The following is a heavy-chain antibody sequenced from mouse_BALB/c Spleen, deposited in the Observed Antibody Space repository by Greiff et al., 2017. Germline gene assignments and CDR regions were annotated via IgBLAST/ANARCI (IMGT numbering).Heavy chain of an antibody. CDR1: GFTFSNYW. J-gene: IGHJ4*01. Sequence: EVKLEESGGGLVQPGGSMKLSCVASGFTFSNYWMNWVRQSPEKGLEWVAEIRLKSNNYATHYAESVKGRFTISRDDSKSIVYLQMNNLRAEDTGIYSSTRPGWDVSMDSWGQGTSVPVSS. CDR3: TRPGWDVSMDS. V-gene: IGHV6-6*02. D-gene: IGHD4-1*01. CDR2: IRLKSNNYAT.